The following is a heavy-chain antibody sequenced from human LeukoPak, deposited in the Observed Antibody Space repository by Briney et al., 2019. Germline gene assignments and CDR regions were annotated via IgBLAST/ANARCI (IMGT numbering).Heavy chain of an antibody. Sequence: PSETLSLTCTVSGDSVSRGGYSWNWIRQFPGTGLEWLGYISYNGNTHYNPSLETRLDISIDTSKNQFALSLTSVTVADTAVYFCARAIAAAVPDVWGQGTLVTVSS. J-gene: IGHJ4*02. V-gene: IGHV4-31*03. CDR1: GDSVSRGGYS. D-gene: IGHD6-13*01. CDR2: ISYNGNT. CDR3: ARAIAAAVPDV.